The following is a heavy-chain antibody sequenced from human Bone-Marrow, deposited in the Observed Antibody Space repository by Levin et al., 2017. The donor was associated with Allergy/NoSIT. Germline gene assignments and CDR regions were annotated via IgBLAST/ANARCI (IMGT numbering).Heavy chain of an antibody. J-gene: IGHJ4*02. CDR2: IYYSGST. D-gene: IGHD2-15*01. Sequence: SQTLSLTCTVSGGSISSSSYYWGWIRQPPGKGLEWIGSIYYSGSTYYNPSLKSRVTISVDTSKNQFSLKLSSVTAADTAVYYCAKPEGCSGGSCYFDYWGQGTLVTVSS. CDR3: AKPEGCSGGSCYFDY. V-gene: IGHV4-39*07. CDR1: GGSISSSSYY.